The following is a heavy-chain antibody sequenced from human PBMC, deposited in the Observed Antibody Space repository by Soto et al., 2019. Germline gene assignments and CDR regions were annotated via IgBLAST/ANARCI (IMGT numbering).Heavy chain of an antibody. D-gene: IGHD6-13*01. Sequence: GGSLRLSCVASGFTFSSYWMSWVRQAPGKGLEWVANIKQDGSEKYYVDSVKGRFTISRDNAKNSLYLQMNSLRAEDTAVYYCARESVNGYSSSWYYDYWGQGTLVTVSS. J-gene: IGHJ4*02. V-gene: IGHV3-7*05. CDR1: GFTFSSYW. CDR3: ARESVNGYSSSWYYDY. CDR2: IKQDGSEK.